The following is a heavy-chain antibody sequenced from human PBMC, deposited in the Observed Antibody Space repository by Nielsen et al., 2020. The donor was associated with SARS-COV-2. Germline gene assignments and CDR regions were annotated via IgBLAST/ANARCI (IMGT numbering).Heavy chain of an antibody. CDR1: GFTFSSYA. Sequence: GESLKISCAASGFTFSSYAMSWVRQAPGKGLEWVSAISGSGGSTYYADSVKGRFTISRDNSKNTLYLQMNSLRAEDTAVYYCAKGLRLGELGGPNWFDPWGQGTLVTVSS. CDR2: ISGSGGST. V-gene: IGHV3-23*01. D-gene: IGHD3-10*01. CDR3: AKGLRLGELGGPNWFDP. J-gene: IGHJ5*02.